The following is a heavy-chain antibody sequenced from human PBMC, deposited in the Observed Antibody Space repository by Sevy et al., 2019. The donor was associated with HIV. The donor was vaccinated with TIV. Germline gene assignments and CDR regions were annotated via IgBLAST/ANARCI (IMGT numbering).Heavy chain of an antibody. J-gene: IGHJ4*02. D-gene: IGHD2-8*01. CDR2: LSFACGEI. CDR1: GFTFRKYS. V-gene: IGHV3-23*01. Sequence: GGSLRLSCTASGFTFRKYSMSWVRQPPGKGLEWVSTLSFACGEINYADSVKGRFTISRDNSKSSLYLQMNNLRPDDTAVYYCAREGCTKPHDYWGQGTLVTVSS. CDR3: AREGCTKPHDY.